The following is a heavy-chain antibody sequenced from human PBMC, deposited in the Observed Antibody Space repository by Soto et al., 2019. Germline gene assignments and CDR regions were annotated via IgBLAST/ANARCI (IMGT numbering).Heavy chain of an antibody. D-gene: IGHD3-10*01. CDR1: GFTFSNYA. CDR2: ITGSGAGT. CDR3: SKQGGSESESSAH. V-gene: IGHV3-23*01. Sequence: GGSLRLSCAASGFTFSNYAMNWVRHAPGKGLQWVSSITGSGAGTYYADSVKGRFAISRDNSKDTVYLQMTSLRAEDTAVYYCSKQGGSESESSAHWGQGNQVPVSS. J-gene: IGHJ4*02.